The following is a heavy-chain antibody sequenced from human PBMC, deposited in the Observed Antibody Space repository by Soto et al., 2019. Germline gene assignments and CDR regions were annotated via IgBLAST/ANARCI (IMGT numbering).Heavy chain of an antibody. CDR3: ARFVVTANDYYYGMDV. Sequence: QVQLVQSGAEVKKPGASVKVSCKASGYTFTSYGISWVRQAPGQGLEWMGWISAYNGNTNYARKLQGRVTMTTATSTSTAYMELRSLRSDDTAVYYCARFVVTANDYYYGMDVWGQGTTVTVSS. D-gene: IGHD2-21*02. CDR1: GYTFTSYG. V-gene: IGHV1-18*04. J-gene: IGHJ6*02. CDR2: ISAYNGNT.